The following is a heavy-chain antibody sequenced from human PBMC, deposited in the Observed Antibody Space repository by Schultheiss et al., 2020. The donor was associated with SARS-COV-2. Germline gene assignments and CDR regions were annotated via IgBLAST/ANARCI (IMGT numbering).Heavy chain of an antibody. Sequence: SETLSLTCAVYGGSFSGYYWSWIRQPPGKGLEWIGEINHSGSTYYNPTLKSRVTISVDTSKNQFSLKLSSVTAADTAVYYCAKDVHLGAFDYWGQGTLVTVSS. CDR3: AKDVHLGAFDY. D-gene: IGHD3-16*01. CDR1: GGSFSGYY. CDR2: INHSGST. J-gene: IGHJ4*02. V-gene: IGHV4-34*01.